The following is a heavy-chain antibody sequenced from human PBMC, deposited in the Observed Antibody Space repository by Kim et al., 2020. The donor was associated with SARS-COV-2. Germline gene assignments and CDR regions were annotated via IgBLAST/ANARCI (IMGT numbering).Heavy chain of an antibody. D-gene: IGHD6-13*01. Sequence: GGSLRLSCAASGFTFSDYYMSWIRQAPGKGLEWVSYISSSSSYTNYADSVKGRFTISRDNAKNSLYLQMNSLRAEDTAVYYCARAFIPYSSSSKHFDYWGQGTLVTVSS. CDR3: ARAFIPYSSSSKHFDY. V-gene: IGHV3-11*05. J-gene: IGHJ4*02. CDR2: ISSSSSYT. CDR1: GFTFSDYY.